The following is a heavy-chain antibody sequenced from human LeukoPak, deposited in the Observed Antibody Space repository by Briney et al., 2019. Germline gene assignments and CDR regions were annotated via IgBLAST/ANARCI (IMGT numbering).Heavy chain of an antibody. V-gene: IGHV3-23*01. CDR2: ISGTGAST. J-gene: IGHJ4*02. CDR3: AKVEKLLPKYYFDY. D-gene: IGHD1-26*01. CDR1: GFTFSSYA. Sequence: GGSLRLSCAASGFTFSSYAMSWVRQVPGKGLEWVSGISGTGASTYYGDSVKGRFTISRDNSKNTLYLQMNSLRAEDTAVYYCAKVEKLLPKYYFDYWGQGTLVTVSS.